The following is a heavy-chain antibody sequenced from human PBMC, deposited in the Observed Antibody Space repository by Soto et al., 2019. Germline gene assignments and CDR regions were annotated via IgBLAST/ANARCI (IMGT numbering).Heavy chain of an antibody. CDR3: VLVVDYDFDYGMDF. Sequence: SETLSLTCTVSGGSISSYYWSWIRQPPGKGLEWIGYTYNSGSTNYSPSLKSRVTISVDTSKNQFSLRLSSVTAADTAVYYCVLVVDYDFDYGMDFWGQGTTVTVSS. J-gene: IGHJ6*02. D-gene: IGHD3-3*01. CDR1: GGSISSYY. CDR2: TYNSGST. V-gene: IGHV4-59*01.